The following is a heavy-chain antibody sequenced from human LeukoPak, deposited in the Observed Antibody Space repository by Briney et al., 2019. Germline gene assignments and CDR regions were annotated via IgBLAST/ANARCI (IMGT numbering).Heavy chain of an antibody. J-gene: IGHJ4*02. V-gene: IGHV1-18*01. CDR1: GYTFTSYG. Sequence: ASVKVSCKASGYTFTSYGISWVRQAPGRGLEWMGWISAYNGNTNYAQKLQGRVTMTTDTSTSTAYMELRSLRSDDTAVYYCARETHSGSYYGYNYWGQGTLVTVSS. D-gene: IGHD1-26*01. CDR2: ISAYNGNT. CDR3: ARETHSGSYYGYNY.